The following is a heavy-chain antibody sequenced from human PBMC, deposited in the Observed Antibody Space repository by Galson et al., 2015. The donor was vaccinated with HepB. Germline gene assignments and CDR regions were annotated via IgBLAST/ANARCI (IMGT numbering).Heavy chain of an antibody. CDR2: IDWDDDK. CDR3: VRINWGDNRAFDI. D-gene: IGHD7-27*01. Sequence: PALVKPTQTLTLTCTFSGFSLSTSGMCVSWIRQPPGKALEWLARIDWDDDKYYSTSLKTRLTISKDTSKNQVVLTMTNMDPVDTARYYCVRINWGDNRAFDIWGQGTMVTVSS. CDR1: GFSLSTSGMC. J-gene: IGHJ3*02. V-gene: IGHV2-70*11.